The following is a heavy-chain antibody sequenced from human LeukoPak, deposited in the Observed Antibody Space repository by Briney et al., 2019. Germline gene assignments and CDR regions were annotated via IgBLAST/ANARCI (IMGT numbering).Heavy chain of an antibody. J-gene: IGHJ4*02. CDR2: ISGTGGSI. Sequence: GGSLRLSCAASGFTFRSRAMSWVRQAPGKGLEWVAGISGTGGSIYHADSVKGRFTISRDNSKNTLYLQLNSLRAEDTAVYYCAKSLGYSSSIDFDYWGQGALVTVSS. CDR3: AKSLGYSSSIDFDY. V-gene: IGHV3-23*01. D-gene: IGHD6-6*01. CDR1: GFTFRSRA.